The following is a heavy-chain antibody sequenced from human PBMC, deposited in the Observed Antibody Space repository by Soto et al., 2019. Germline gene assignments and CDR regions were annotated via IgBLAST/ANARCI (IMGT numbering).Heavy chain of an antibody. CDR3: ARAPPGPSPRWVL. D-gene: IGHD3-10*01. J-gene: IGHJ6*02. CDR1: GGSFSVYY. CDR2: IYPTGTT. Sequence: SSETLSLTCSVYGGSFSVYYWSWIRQPPGKGLEWIGCIYPTGTTYYHPSLKSRVTISVDTSRNQFSLNLTSVTAADTAVYYCARAPPGPSPRWVLWGQGTTVTVSS. V-gene: IGHV4-34*01.